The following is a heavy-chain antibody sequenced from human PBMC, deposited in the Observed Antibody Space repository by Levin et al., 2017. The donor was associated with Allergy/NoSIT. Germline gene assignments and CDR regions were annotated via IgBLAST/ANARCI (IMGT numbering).Heavy chain of an antibody. Sequence: SCAASGFTFSRYAMNWVRQAPGKGLEWVAYISSTISRIYYADSVKGRFTISRDNAKNSLYLHMNSLRADDTAVYYCVRDAGTNWDLDYWGQGTLVTVPS. CDR2: ISSTISRI. J-gene: IGHJ4*02. CDR3: VRDAGTNWDLDY. V-gene: IGHV3-48*01. CDR1: GFTFSRYA. D-gene: IGHD1-1*01.